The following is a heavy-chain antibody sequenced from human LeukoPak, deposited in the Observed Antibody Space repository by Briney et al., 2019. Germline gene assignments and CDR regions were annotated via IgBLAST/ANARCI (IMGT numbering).Heavy chain of an antibody. CDR3: AGDLAKGRYFDC. CDR2: IWFDGSKI. CDR1: GFPFNTCG. D-gene: IGHD1-26*01. Sequence: GGPLTLSCAASGFPFNTCGMHCVRQTQGKGLEWVSVIWFDGSKIYYTDSVKGRFTISRDNPKNTLFLQMNSLRAEDSGVYDCAGDLAKGRYFDCWGEGTLVTVSS. V-gene: IGHV3-33*01. J-gene: IGHJ4*02.